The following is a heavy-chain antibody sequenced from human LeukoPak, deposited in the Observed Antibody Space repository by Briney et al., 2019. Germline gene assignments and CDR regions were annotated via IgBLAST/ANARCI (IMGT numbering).Heavy chain of an antibody. V-gene: IGHV3-23*01. CDR1: GFTFDDYA. CDR2: ISGSGGST. J-gene: IGHJ4*02. D-gene: IGHD3-22*01. CDR3: AKAPGGVYYYDSSGYDYY. Sequence: GGSLRLSCAASGFTFDDYAMHWVRRAPGKGLEWVSAISGSGGSTYYADSVKGRFTISRDNSKNTLYLQMNSLRAEDTAVYYCAKAPGGVYYYDSSGYDYYWGQGTLVTVSS.